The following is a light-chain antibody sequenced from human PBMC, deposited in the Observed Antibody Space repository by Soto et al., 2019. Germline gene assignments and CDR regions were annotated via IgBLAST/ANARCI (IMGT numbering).Light chain of an antibody. CDR3: QQFGYSLWT. J-gene: IGKJ1*01. V-gene: IGKV3-20*01. Sequence: VLSQSPDTLYLSPGERATLSCKASQRVSSRFLAWYQQKPAQAPRLLIYAASTRAAGIPDRFSGGGSGTDFTLTISRLEPEDFAVYYCQQFGYSLWTSGHGTKVDIK. CDR2: AAS. CDR1: QRVSSRF.